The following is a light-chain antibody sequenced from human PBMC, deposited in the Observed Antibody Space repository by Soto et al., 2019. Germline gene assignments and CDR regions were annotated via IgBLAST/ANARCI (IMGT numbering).Light chain of an antibody. V-gene: IGKV3-20*01. J-gene: IGKJ2*01. CDR1: QSVARD. CDR3: QQHTVSMYT. Sequence: EIVLTQSPGTLSLSPGETATLSCRASQSVARDLTWYQHKPGQAPRLLISRASTGATDIPDRFSGSGSGTDFTLTINRLEPEDSAVYYCQQHTVSMYTFGQGTKLEIK. CDR2: RAS.